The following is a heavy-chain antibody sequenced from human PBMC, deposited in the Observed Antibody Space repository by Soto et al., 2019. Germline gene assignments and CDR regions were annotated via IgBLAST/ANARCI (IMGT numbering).Heavy chain of an antibody. Sequence: SETLSLTCTVSGGSISSYYWSWIRQPPGKGLEWIGYIYYSGSTNYNPSLKSRVTISVDTSKNQFSLKLSSVTAADTAVYYCATWGGCGGDCSDYYYYGMDVWAQGTTVTVSS. CDR2: IYYSGST. D-gene: IGHD2-21*02. V-gene: IGHV4-59*01. CDR3: ATWGGCGGDCSDYYYYGMDV. J-gene: IGHJ6*02. CDR1: GGSISSYY.